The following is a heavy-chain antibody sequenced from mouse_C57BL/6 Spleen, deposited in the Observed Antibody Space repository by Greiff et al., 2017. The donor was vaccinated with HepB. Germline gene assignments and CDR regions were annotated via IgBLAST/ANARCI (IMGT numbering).Heavy chain of an antibody. CDR1: GFTFSDYG. V-gene: IGHV5-17*01. Sequence: EVQLVESGGGLVKPGGSLKLSCAASGFTFSDYGMHWVRQAPEKGLEWVAYISSGSSTIYYADKVKGRFTISRDNAKNTLFLQMTSLRSEDTAMYYCARVYYDYDGAPYWGQGTLVTVSA. D-gene: IGHD2-4*01. J-gene: IGHJ3*01. CDR3: ARVYYDYDGAPY. CDR2: ISSGSSTI.